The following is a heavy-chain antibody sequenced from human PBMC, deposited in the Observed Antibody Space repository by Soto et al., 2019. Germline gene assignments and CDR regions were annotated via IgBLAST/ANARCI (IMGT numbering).Heavy chain of an antibody. CDR3: ARAQGPDYYYMDV. CDR2: THHSGGS. Sequence: QVQLQESGPGLVKPSETLSLTCSVSGVSISSDYWSWIWQPPGEGLEYVGYTHHSGGSDYNPTLKSRVTMSVDASNNQFSLKLSSVTAADTAVYYCARAQGPDYYYMDVWGKGTTVTVSS. J-gene: IGHJ6*03. V-gene: IGHV4-59*01. CDR1: GVSISSDY.